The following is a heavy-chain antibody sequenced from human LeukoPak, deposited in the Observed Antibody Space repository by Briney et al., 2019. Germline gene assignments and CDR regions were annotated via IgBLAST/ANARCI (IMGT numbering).Heavy chain of an antibody. CDR3: AKETRYYCDNSWPHD. Sequence: PGGSLRLSCAASGFTFSSYAMSWVRHAPGKGLEWVSAISGSGGSTYYADSVKGRFTISRDTSKNTLYLNINSLRAGDTTAYYCAKETRYYCDNSWPHDWGQGTLVTVSS. V-gene: IGHV3-23*01. CDR1: GFTFSSYA. CDR2: ISGSGGST. J-gene: IGHJ4*02. D-gene: IGHD3-22*01.